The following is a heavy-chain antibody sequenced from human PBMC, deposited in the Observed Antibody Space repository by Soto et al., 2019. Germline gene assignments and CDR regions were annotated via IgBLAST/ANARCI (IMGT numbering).Heavy chain of an antibody. V-gene: IGHV3-23*01. CDR3: AKPSPPQLLYYFDT. J-gene: IGHJ5*02. Sequence: GWSLRLSCVACVLSFSDSPITWFRQAPGKGLEWVSAIGRSGDFITYQDSVQGRFTVSRDNSKNTLFRRMNSLNSEHTAIYFCAKPSPPQLLYYFDTWGLGTLVTVSS. D-gene: IGHD2-8*01. CDR1: VLSFSDSP. CDR2: IGRSGDFI.